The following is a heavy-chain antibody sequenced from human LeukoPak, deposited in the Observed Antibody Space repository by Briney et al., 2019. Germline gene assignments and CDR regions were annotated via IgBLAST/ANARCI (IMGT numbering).Heavy chain of an antibody. J-gene: IGHJ4*02. D-gene: IGHD2-2*02. CDR1: GFTFSSYS. CDR3: AREGAINNFDY. CDR2: ISSSSSTI. V-gene: IGHV3-48*01. Sequence: HTGGSLRLSCAASGFTFSSYSMNWVRQAPGKGLEWVSYISSSSSTIYYADSVKGRFTISRDNAKNSLYLQMNSLRAEDTAVYYCAREGAINNFDYWGQGTLVTVSS.